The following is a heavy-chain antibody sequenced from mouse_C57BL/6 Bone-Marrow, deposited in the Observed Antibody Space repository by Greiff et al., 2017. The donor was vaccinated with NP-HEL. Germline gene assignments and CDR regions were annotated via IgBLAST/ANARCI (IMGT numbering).Heavy chain of an antibody. J-gene: IGHJ3*01. CDR1: GFTFSSYT. D-gene: IGHD1-1*01. CDR2: ISGGGGNT. Sequence: EVMLVESGGGLVKPGGSLKLSCAASGFTFSSYTMSWVLQTPEKRLEWVATISGGGGNTYYPDSVKGRFTISRDNAKNTLYLQMSSLRSEDTALYYCARQGYYYGSRAWFAYWGQGTLVTVSA. V-gene: IGHV5-9*01. CDR3: ARQGYYYGSRAWFAY.